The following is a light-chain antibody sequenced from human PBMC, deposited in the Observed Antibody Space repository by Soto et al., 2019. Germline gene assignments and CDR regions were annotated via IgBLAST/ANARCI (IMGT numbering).Light chain of an antibody. Sequence: QSALTQPASVSGSPGQSITISCTGTSSDVGGYKYVSWYQQHPDKAPKLIIFEVSNQPSGISSRFSGSKSGNTASLTISGLQAEDEADYYCASYTSSSTSVIFGRGTKLTVL. CDR1: SSDVGGYKY. CDR2: EVS. CDR3: ASYTSSSTSVI. J-gene: IGLJ2*01. V-gene: IGLV2-14*01.